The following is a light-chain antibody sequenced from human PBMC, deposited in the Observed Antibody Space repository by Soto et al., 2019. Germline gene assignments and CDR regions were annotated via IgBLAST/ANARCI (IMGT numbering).Light chain of an antibody. CDR3: QSYDSSLSGYV. CDR2: ANS. J-gene: IGLJ1*01. CDR1: SSNIGAGYD. Sequence: QSVLTQPPSVSGAPGQRVTISCTGSSSNIGAGYDVHWYQQLPGTAPKLLIYANSNRPSGVPDAFSGSESGTSASRAITGLQAEDEAVYYCQSYDSSLSGYVFGTGTKVTVL. V-gene: IGLV1-40*01.